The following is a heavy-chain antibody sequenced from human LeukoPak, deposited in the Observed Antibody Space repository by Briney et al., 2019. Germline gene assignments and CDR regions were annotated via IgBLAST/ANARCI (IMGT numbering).Heavy chain of an antibody. CDR2: IYYSGTT. V-gene: IGHV4-59*01. D-gene: IGHD5-18*01. Sequence: ASETLSLTCTVSGGSIRNYYWNWIRQPPGKGLEWIGYIYYSGTTNYNPSLRSRVTISVDTPKNQLSLKLSSVTAADTAVYYCARIVSYNYGYVDYWGQGTLVTVSS. CDR3: ARIVSYNYGYVDY. J-gene: IGHJ4*02. CDR1: GGSIRNYY.